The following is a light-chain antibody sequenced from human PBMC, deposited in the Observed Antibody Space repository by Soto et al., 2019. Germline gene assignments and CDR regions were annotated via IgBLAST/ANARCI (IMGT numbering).Light chain of an antibody. Sequence: QPVLTQPPSASGSPGQSVTISCTGTNSDVGSYDYVSWYQQHPGKVPKLIIFEVTKRPSGVPDRFSGSKSGNTASLTVSGLQTGDEADYYCSSYAGSNTLVFGGGTKLTVL. CDR2: EVT. CDR1: NSDVGSYDY. V-gene: IGLV2-8*01. J-gene: IGLJ3*02. CDR3: SSYAGSNTLV.